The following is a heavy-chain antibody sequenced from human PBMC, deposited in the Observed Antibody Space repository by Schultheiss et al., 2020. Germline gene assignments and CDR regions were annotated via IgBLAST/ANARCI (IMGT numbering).Heavy chain of an antibody. V-gene: IGHV4-34*01. J-gene: IGHJ4*02. D-gene: IGHD6-13*01. CDR3: ASSEYSRRLYFDY. Sequence: SETLSLTCAVYGGSFSDYYWSWIRQPPGKGLEWIGEINHSGSTNYNPSLKSRVTISVDRSKNQFSLKLSSVTAADTAMYYCASSEYSRRLYFDYWGQGTLVTVSS. CDR1: GGSFSDYY. CDR2: INHSGST.